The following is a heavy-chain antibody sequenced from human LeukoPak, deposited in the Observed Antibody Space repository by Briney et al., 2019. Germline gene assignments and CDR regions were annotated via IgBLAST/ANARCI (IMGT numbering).Heavy chain of an antibody. V-gene: IGHV3-23*01. CDR3: AKGVTYYYGSGSYISDY. CDR1: GFTFSGYG. Sequence: PGGSLRLSCAASGFTFSGYGMSWVRQAPGKGLEWVSAISGSGGSTYYADSVKGRFTISRDNSKNTLYLQMNSLRAEDTAVYYCAKGVTYYYGSGSYISDYWGQGTLVTVSS. D-gene: IGHD3-10*01. J-gene: IGHJ4*02. CDR2: ISGSGGST.